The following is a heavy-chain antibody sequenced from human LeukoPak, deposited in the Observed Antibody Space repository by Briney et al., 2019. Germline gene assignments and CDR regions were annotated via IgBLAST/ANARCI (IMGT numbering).Heavy chain of an antibody. J-gene: IGHJ6*02. Sequence: PGGSLRLSCAASGFTFSSYAMSWVRQAPGKGLEWVSAISGSGGSTYYVDSVKGRFTISRDDPKNTLYLQMNSLRAEDTAVYHCAKPVSCPQHCGLDVWGQGTTVTVSS. D-gene: IGHD2-2*01. CDR3: AKPVSCPQHCGLDV. CDR1: GFTFSSYA. CDR2: ISGSGGST. V-gene: IGHV3-23*01.